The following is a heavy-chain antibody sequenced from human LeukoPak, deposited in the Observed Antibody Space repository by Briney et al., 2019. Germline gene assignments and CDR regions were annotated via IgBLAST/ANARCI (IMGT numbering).Heavy chain of an antibody. CDR2: IYSGGDT. CDR1: GVRGSIKK. D-gene: IGHD1-26*01. V-gene: IGHV3-53*01. CDR3: AREPTAGPGEDDAFDI. J-gene: IGHJ3*02. Sequence: GGSLRLSCVDPGVRGSIKKKSWVRQTPDRGLEWVSVIYSGGDTYYADSVKGRFTISRDNSKNTLYLQMNSLKAEDTAVYYCAREPTAGPGEDDAFDIWGQGTMVTVSS.